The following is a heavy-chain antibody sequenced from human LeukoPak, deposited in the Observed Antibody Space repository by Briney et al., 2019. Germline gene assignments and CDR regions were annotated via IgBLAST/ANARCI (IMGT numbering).Heavy chain of an antibody. J-gene: IGHJ4*02. CDR3: ARHYGNPDTAMVYFDY. V-gene: IGHV4-59*08. D-gene: IGHD5-18*01. Sequence: PSETLSLTCTVSGGSISSYYWSWIRQPPGKGLEWIGYIYYSGSTNYNPSLKSRVTISVDTSRNQFSLKLSSVTAADTAVYYCARHYGNPDTAMVYFDYWGQGTLVTVSS. CDR2: IYYSGST. CDR1: GGSISSYY.